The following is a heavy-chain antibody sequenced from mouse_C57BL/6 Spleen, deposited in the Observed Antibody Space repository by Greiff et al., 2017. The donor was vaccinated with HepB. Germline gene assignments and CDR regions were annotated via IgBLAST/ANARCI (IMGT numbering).Heavy chain of an antibody. CDR2: IDPSDSET. CDR3: ARRGWDYAMDY. V-gene: IGHV1-52*01. J-gene: IGHJ4*01. D-gene: IGHD3-3*01. CDR1: GYTFTSYW. Sequence: VQLQQSGAELVRPGSSVKLSCKASGYTFTSYWMHWVKQRPIQGLEWIGNIDPSDSETHYNQKFKDKATLTVDKSSSTAYMQLSSLTSEDSAVYYCARRGWDYAMDYWGQGTSVTVSS.